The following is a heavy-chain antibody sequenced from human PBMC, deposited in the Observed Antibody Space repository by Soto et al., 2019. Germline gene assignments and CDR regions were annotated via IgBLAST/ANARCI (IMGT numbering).Heavy chain of an antibody. CDR1: GFTFSSYG. CDR2: IWYDGSNK. CDR3: ARDRPVGASEDY. D-gene: IGHD1-26*01. Sequence: ESGGGVVQPGRSLRLSCAASGFTFSSYGMHWVRQAPGKGLEWVAVIWYDGSNKYYADSVKGRFTISRDNSKNTLYLQMNSLRAEDTAVYYCARDRPVGASEDYWGQGTLVTVSS. J-gene: IGHJ4*02. V-gene: IGHV3-33*01.